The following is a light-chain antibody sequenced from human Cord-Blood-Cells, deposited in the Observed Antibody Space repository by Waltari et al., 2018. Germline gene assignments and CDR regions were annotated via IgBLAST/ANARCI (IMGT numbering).Light chain of an antibody. V-gene: IGKV3-15*01. CDR3: QQYNNWPPSFT. CDR1: QSVSSN. Sequence: EIVMTHSPSTLSVSPGERATLPCRASQSVSSNLAWYQQKPGQAPRLLIYGASTRATGIPARFSGSGSGTEFTLTISSLQSEDFAVYYCQQYNNWPPSFTFGPGTKVDIK. CDR2: GAS. J-gene: IGKJ3*01.